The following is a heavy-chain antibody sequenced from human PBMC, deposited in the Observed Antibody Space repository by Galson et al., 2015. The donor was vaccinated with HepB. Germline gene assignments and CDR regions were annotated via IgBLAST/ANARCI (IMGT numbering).Heavy chain of an antibody. J-gene: IGHJ6*02. CDR2: ISYDGSNK. CDR1: GFTFSSYA. V-gene: IGHV3-30-3*01. Sequence: SLRLSCAASGFTFSSYAMHWVRQAPGKGLEWVAVISYDGSNKYYADSVKGRFTISRDNSKNTLYLQMNSLRAEDTAVYYCARDALKAAAGGAGDYYYGMDVWGQGTTVTVSS. D-gene: IGHD6-13*01. CDR3: ARDALKAAAGGAGDYYYGMDV.